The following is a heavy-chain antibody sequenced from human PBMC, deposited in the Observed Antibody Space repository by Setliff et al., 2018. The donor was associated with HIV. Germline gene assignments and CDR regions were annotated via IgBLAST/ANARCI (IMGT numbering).Heavy chain of an antibody. D-gene: IGHD3-10*01. CDR3: ARVMVRGVEYYVDV. Sequence: SLRLSCAASGFTFYDYDMSWVRQGQGKGLEWVSGINWNGGSTDYADSVKGRFIISRDNAKNSLYLQMNSLRGEDTALYYCARVMVRGVEYYVDVWGKGTTVTVSS. V-gene: IGHV3-20*04. J-gene: IGHJ6*04. CDR1: GFTFYDYD. CDR2: INWNGGST.